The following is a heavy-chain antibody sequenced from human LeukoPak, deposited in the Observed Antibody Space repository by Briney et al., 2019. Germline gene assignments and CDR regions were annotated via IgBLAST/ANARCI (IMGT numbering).Heavy chain of an antibody. Sequence: PSETLSLTCTVSGGSISSSSYYWGWIRQPPGKGLEWIGSIYYSGSTYYNPSLKSRVTISVDTSKNQFSLKLSSVTAADTAVYYCARLSFRRRPKLFWFDPWGQGTLVTVSS. V-gene: IGHV4-39*01. CDR1: GGSISSSSYY. J-gene: IGHJ5*02. D-gene: IGHD2-15*01. CDR3: ARLSFRRRPKLFWFDP. CDR2: IYYSGST.